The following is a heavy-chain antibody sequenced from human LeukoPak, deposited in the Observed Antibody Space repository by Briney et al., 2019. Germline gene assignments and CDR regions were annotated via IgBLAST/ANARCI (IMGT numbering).Heavy chain of an antibody. CDR1: GGTFSSYT. CDR3: ARDQGSGSYYRPQVGAFDI. J-gene: IGHJ3*02. V-gene: IGHV1-69*04. CDR2: ISPILGIA. Sequence: SVKVSCEASGGTFSSYTISWVRQAPGQGLEWMGRISPILGIANYAQKFQGRVTITADKSTSTAYMELSSLRSEDTAVYYCARDQGSGSYYRPQVGAFDIWGQGTMVTVSS. D-gene: IGHD3-10*01.